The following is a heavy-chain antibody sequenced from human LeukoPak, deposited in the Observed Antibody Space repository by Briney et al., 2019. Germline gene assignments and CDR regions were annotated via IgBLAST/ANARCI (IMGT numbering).Heavy chain of an antibody. CDR1: GGSISYHY. CDR3: ARGGAWSDY. J-gene: IGHJ4*02. V-gene: IGHV4-59*11. D-gene: IGHD6-19*01. Sequence: SETLSLNCTVSGGSISYHYWTWIRQPPGKGLEWIGYIYFTGTTNYNPSLKSRVTISVDTSKNQISLKLDSVTATDTAVYFCARGGAWSDYWGQGALVTVSS. CDR2: IYFTGTT.